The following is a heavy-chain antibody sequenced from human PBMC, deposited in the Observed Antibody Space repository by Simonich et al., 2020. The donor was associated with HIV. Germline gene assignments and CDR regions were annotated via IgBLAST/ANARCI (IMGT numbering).Heavy chain of an antibody. CDR3: ARDAYSGYDWGFDY. D-gene: IGHD5-12*01. Sequence: QVQLVESGGGVVQPGRSLRLSCAASGFNFSSYAMHWVWRPPGKGLEWMTIIWYGDGNNKYYTDSVKGLFTISRDNSKNTMYLQMNSLRAEDTAVYYCARDAYSGYDWGFDYWGQGILVTVSS. CDR2: IWYGDGNNK. V-gene: IGHV3-33*01. J-gene: IGHJ4*02. CDR1: GFNFSSYA.